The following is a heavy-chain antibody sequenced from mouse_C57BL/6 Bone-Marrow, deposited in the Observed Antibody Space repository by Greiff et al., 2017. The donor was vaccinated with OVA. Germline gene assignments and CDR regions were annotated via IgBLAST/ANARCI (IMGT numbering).Heavy chain of an antibody. V-gene: IGHV1-55*01. Sequence: VQLQQPGAELVKPGASVKMSCKASGYTFTSYWITWVKPRPGQGLEWIGDLYPGSGSTSYNEKFKSKATLTVDTSSSTAYMQLSSLTSEDSAVYYCATSSEGIAYWGQGTLVTVSA. CDR2: LYPGSGST. CDR3: ATSSEGIAY. J-gene: IGHJ3*01. CDR1: GYTFTSYW.